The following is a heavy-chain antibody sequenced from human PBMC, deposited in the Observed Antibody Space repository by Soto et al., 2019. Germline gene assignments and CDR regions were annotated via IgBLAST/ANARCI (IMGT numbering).Heavy chain of an antibody. J-gene: IGHJ5*02. V-gene: IGHV4-59*02. CDR2: IYYSGST. Sequence: SETLALTCTFCGGSVRISLWSWIRQHPGKGLEWIGYIYYSGSTNYNPSLKSRVTISVDTSKNQFSLKLSSVTAADTAVYYCARESRDGYNPEWFDPWGQGTLVTVPS. CDR3: ARESRDGYNPEWFDP. D-gene: IGHD5-12*01. CDR1: GGSVRISL.